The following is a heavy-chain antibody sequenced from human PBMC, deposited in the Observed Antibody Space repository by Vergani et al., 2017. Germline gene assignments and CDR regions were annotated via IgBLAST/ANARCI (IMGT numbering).Heavy chain of an antibody. CDR2: ISGSGGST. D-gene: IGHD5-24*01. V-gene: IGHV3-23*01. Sequence: EVQLLESGGGLVQPGGSLRLSCAASGFTFSSYAMSWVRQAPGKGLEWVSAISGSGGSTYYADSVKGRFTISRDNSKNTLYLQKNSLRAEDTAVYYCAKDTMATTYYFDYWGQGTLVTVSS. J-gene: IGHJ4*02. CDR1: GFTFSSYA. CDR3: AKDTMATTYYFDY.